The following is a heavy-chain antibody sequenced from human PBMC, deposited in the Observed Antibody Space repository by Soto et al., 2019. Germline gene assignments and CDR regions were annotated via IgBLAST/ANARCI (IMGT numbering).Heavy chain of an antibody. CDR2: IIPIFGTA. CDR3: ARGPDIVVVPAAIYYYYGMDV. D-gene: IGHD2-2*01. V-gene: IGHV1-69*13. Sequence: SVNGSCKASGGTFSSYAISWVRQAPGQGLEWMGGIIPIFGTANYAQKFQGRVTITADESTSTAYMELSSLRSEDTAVYYCARGPDIVVVPAAIYYYYGMDVWGQGTTVTVSS. J-gene: IGHJ6*02. CDR1: GGTFSSYA.